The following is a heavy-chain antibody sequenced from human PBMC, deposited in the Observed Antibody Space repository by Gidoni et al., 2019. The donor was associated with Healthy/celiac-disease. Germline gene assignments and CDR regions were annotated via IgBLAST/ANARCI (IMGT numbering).Heavy chain of an antibody. J-gene: IGHJ6*02. CDR1: GGTFSSYA. Sequence: QVQLVQSGAEVKKPGSSVKVSCKASGGTFSSYAISWVRQAPGQGLEWMGGIIPIFGTASYAQKFQGRVTITADESPSTAYMELSSLRSEDTAVYYCAREKVVPAAMDYYYYYGMDVWGQGTTVTVSS. V-gene: IGHV1-69*01. CDR2: IIPIFGTA. CDR3: AREKVVPAAMDYYYYYGMDV. D-gene: IGHD2-2*01.